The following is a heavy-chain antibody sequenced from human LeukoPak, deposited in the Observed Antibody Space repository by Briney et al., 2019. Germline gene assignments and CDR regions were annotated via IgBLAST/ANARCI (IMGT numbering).Heavy chain of an antibody. V-gene: IGHV3-23*01. J-gene: IGHJ2*01. CDR2: VSDKGDAT. CDR1: GFTFSNYA. CDR3: ARVGPLATRSAGHYYFDL. D-gene: IGHD3-10*01. Sequence: GGSLRLSCAASGFTFSNYAMSWVRRAPGKGLEWFSTVSDKGDATAHADSVKGRFTISRDNAKNTLSPLMNILRAEDTAVYYCARVGPLATRSAGHYYFDLWGRGTLVTVSS.